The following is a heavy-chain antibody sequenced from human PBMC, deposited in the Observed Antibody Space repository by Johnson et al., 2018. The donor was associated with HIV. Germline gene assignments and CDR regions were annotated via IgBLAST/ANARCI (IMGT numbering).Heavy chain of an antibody. D-gene: IGHD1-26*01. V-gene: IGHV3-66*02. CDR2: LYADGRT. CDR1: GFIVSSKY. Sequence: VQLVESGGGVVQPGGSLRLSCAASGFIVSSKYMTWFRQAPGKGLEWVSVLYADGRTYYADSVKGRFTVSSDYSENTLYLQMNSLTAEDTAVYYCATKGSKWELIVEGFAVWGQGTMVTVSS. J-gene: IGHJ3*01. CDR3: ATKGSKWELIVEGFAV.